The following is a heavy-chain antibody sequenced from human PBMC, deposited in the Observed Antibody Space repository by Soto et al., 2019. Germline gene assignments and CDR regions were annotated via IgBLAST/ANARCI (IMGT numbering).Heavy chain of an antibody. J-gene: IGHJ4*02. D-gene: IGHD2-2*01. V-gene: IGHV3-33*01. CDR3: VRDDDQEANALDY. CDR2: ITNNGGSD. Sequence: QVHLVESGGDVVQPGRSLRLSCAASGFTFSNYGMHWVRQAPGKGLEWVAVITNNGGSDHYADSLKGRFTISRDNSKNKLYLQMNSLRAEDTAVYYCVRDDDQEANALDYWGQGTLVTVSA. CDR1: GFTFSNYG.